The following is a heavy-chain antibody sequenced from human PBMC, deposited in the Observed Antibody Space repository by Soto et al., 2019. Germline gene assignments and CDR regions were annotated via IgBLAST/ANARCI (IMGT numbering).Heavy chain of an antibody. CDR2: ISSSSSTI. CDR3: ARDPSSSWPHYYYYGMDV. V-gene: IGHV3-48*02. J-gene: IGHJ6*02. Sequence: GGSLRLSCAASGFTFSSYSMNWVRQAPGKGLEWVSYISSSSSTIYYADSVKGRFTISRDNAKNSLYLQMNSLRDEDTAVYYCARDPSSSWPHYYYYGMDVWGQGTTVTVSS. CDR1: GFTFSSYS. D-gene: IGHD6-13*01.